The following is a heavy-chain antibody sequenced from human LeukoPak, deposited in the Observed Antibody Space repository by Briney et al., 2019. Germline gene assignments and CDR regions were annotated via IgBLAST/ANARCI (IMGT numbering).Heavy chain of an antibody. CDR1: GYSISSGYY. CDR2: IYHSGST. CDR3: ARSPYSSSSRGGFDY. D-gene: IGHD6-6*01. V-gene: IGHV4-38-2*02. J-gene: IGHJ4*02. Sequence: SETLSLTCTVSGYSISSGYYWGWIRQPPGKGLEWIGSIYHSGSTYYNPSLKSRVTISVDTSKNQFSLKLSSVTAADTVVYYCARSPYSSSSRGGFDYWGQGTLVTVSS.